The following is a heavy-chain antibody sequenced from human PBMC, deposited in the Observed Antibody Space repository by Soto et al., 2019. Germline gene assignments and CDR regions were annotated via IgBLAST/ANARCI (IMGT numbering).Heavy chain of an antibody. Sequence: PGGSLRLSCAAAGCTFSSYAVHWVRKAPGKGLEWVAVISYDGSNKYYADSVKGRFTISRDNSRNTLYLQMNSLRAEDTAVYYCARDICSSTSCYQINYYYYGMDVWGQGTTVTVSS. V-gene: IGHV3-30-3*01. CDR2: ISYDGSNK. J-gene: IGHJ6*02. CDR3: ARDICSSTSCYQINYYYYGMDV. CDR1: GCTFSSYA. D-gene: IGHD2-2*01.